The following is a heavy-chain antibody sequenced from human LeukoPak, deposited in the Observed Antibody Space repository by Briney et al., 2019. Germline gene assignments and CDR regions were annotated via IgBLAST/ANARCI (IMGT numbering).Heavy chain of an antibody. CDR1: GFTFRSYA. J-gene: IGHJ3*02. CDR3: AKGTYSGYDSNAFDM. V-gene: IGHV3-23*01. CDR2: ISGSGGST. Sequence: GGSLRLSCAASGFTFRSYAMSWVRQAPGKGLEWVSAISGSGGSTSYADSGKGRITISRDNSKNTLWLQMNSLRAEDTAVYYCAKGTYSGYDSNAFDMWGQGTMGTVS. D-gene: IGHD5-12*01.